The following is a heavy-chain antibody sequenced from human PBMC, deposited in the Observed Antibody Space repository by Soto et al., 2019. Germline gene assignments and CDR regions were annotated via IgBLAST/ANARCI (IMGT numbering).Heavy chain of an antibody. V-gene: IGHV3-11*01. Sequence: GGSLRLSCAASGFTFSDYYMSWIRQAPGKGLEWVSYISSSGSTIYYADSVKGRFTIYTDNAKNSLYLQMNSLRAEDTAVYYCARDYRWGGSYSDPWGQGTLVTVSS. CDR1: GFTFSDYY. D-gene: IGHD1-26*01. CDR2: ISSSGSTI. J-gene: IGHJ5*02. CDR3: ARDYRWGGSYSDP.